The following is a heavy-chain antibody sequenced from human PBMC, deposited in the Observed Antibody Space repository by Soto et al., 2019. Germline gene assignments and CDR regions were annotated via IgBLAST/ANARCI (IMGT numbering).Heavy chain of an antibody. J-gene: IGHJ4*02. CDR2: IYYSGST. Sequence: SETLSLTCTVSGGSISRGGYYWSWIRQHPGKGLEWIGYIYYSGSTYYNPSLKSRVTISVDTSKNQFSLKLSSVTAADTAVYYCARASPYGDLAYSGQGTLVTVSS. CDR1: GGSISRGGYY. V-gene: IGHV4-31*03. D-gene: IGHD4-17*01. CDR3: ARASPYGDLAY.